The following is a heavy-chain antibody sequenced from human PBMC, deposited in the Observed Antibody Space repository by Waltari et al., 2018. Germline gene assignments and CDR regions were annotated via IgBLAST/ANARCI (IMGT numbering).Heavy chain of an antibody. CDR3: IRDFGEPGATNVFDI. CDR1: GLTLRSYW. CDR2: IDFDGRGT. J-gene: IGHJ3*02. Sequence: EVQLVESGGGLVQPGGSLRLSCTASGLTLRSYWMHWVRQAPGTGLVWVSRIDFDGRGTSDAESVKGRFTSSRDNAKNTVYLQMNSVRAEDTAVYYCIRDFGEPGATNVFDIWGQGTMVTVSS. V-gene: IGHV3-74*01. D-gene: IGHD3-16*01.